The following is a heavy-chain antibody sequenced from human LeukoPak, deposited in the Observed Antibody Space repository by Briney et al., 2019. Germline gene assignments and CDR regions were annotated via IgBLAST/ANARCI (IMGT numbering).Heavy chain of an antibody. V-gene: IGHV3-21*03. CDR2: ISIGNTYI. CDR3: AGSDTIGYLPREWDYWYFDR. J-gene: IGHJ2*01. D-gene: IGHD3-22*01. CDR1: GFTFDDYG. Sequence: GGSLRLSCAASGFTFDDYGMSWVRQAPGKGLEWVSSISIGNTYIYYADSVKGRFTISRDNAKNSLYLQLNSLRAEDTAVYYCAGSDTIGYLPREWDYWYFDRWGRGTLVTVSS.